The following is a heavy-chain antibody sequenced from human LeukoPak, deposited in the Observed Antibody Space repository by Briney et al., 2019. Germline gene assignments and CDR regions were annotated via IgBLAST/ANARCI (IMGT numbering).Heavy chain of an antibody. D-gene: IGHD4-17*01. CDR2: ISGSGGST. CDR1: GFTFSSYS. J-gene: IGHJ4*02. CDR3: AKLHDYGDYLFDY. V-gene: IGHV3-23*01. Sequence: GGSLRLSCAASGFTFSSYSINWVRQAPGKGLEWVSAISGSGGSTYYADSVKGRFTISRDNSKNTLYLQMNSLRAEDTAVYYCAKLHDYGDYLFDYWGQGTLVTVSS.